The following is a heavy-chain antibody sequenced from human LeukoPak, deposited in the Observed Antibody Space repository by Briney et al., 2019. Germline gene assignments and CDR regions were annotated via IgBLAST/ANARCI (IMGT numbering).Heavy chain of an antibody. CDR1: GFTFSNYW. CDR2: IHSDGIST. Sequence: PGGSLRLSCVVTGFTFSNYWMHWVRQAPGKGLVWVSRIHSDGISTSNADSVKGRFTISRDYDSNTLYLYLQMNSLRAEDTAVYYCATDQYCSGGSCYSGYMDVWGKGTTVTVSS. CDR3: ATDQYCSGGSCYSGYMDV. J-gene: IGHJ6*03. D-gene: IGHD2-15*01. V-gene: IGHV3-74*01.